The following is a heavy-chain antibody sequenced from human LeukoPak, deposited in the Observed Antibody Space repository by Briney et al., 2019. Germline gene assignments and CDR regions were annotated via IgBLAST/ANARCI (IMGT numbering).Heavy chain of an antibody. V-gene: IGHV1-2*02. CDR1: GCMFTGHY. Sequence: ASVKVSCKASGCMFTGHYMHWVRQAPGQGLEWMGWINPNSGGTNYAQKFQGRVTMTRDTSISTAYMELSSLRSDDTAVYYCARVTEHTAMVHWYFDLWGRGTLVTV. D-gene: IGHD5-18*01. CDR3: ARVTEHTAMVHWYFDL. J-gene: IGHJ2*01. CDR2: INPNSGGT.